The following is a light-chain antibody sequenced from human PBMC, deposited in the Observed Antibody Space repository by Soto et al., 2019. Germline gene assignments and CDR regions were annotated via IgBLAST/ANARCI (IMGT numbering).Light chain of an antibody. CDR1: SSNIGNNY. J-gene: IGLJ1*01. Sequence: QSVLTQPPSVSAAPGQKVTISCSGSSSNIGNNYVSWYQQRPGTAPKLLIYDNNKRPSGIPDRFSGSKSGTSTTLGITGLQTGDEVDYYCGTWESSLSAGVFGTGTKVTVL. V-gene: IGLV1-51*01. CDR2: DNN. CDR3: GTWESSLSAGV.